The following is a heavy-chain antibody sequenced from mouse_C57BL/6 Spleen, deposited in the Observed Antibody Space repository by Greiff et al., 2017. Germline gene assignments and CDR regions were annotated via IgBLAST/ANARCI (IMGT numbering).Heavy chain of an antibody. V-gene: IGHV5-9-1*02. Sequence: EVKVVESGEGLVKPGGSLKLSCAASGFTFSSYAMSWVRQTPEKRLEWVAYISSGGDYIYYADTVKGRFTISRDNARNTLYLQMSSLKSEDTAMYYCTRAPDYYYGSDYWGQGTTLTVSS. CDR3: TRAPDYYYGSDY. CDR1: GFTFSSYA. D-gene: IGHD1-1*01. J-gene: IGHJ2*01. CDR2: ISSGGDYI.